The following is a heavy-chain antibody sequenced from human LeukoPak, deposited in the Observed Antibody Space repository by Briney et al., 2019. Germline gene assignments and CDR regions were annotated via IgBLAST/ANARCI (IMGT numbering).Heavy chain of an antibody. CDR1: GFTVSSNY. Sequence: GGSLRLSCAASGFTVSSNYMSWVRQAPGKGLEWVSVIYSGGSTYYADSVKGRFTISRDNAKNSLYLQMNSLRAEDTAVYYCARDFRLLTGDLDYWGQGTLVTVSS. J-gene: IGHJ4*02. D-gene: IGHD7-27*01. CDR2: IYSGGST. V-gene: IGHV3-53*01. CDR3: ARDFRLLTGDLDY.